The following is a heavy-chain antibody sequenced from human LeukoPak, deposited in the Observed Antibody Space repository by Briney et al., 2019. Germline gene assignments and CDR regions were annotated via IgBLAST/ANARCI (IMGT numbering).Heavy chain of an antibody. CDR2: IYHSGST. CDR1: GYSISSGYY. J-gene: IGHJ4*02. CDR3: AAAPDYYDSSGYYYW. V-gene: IGHV4-38-2*02. Sequence: SETLSLTCTVSGYSISSGYYWGWIRQPPGKGLEWIGSIYHSGSTYYNSSLKSRVTISVDTSKNQFSLKLSSVTAADTAVYYCAAAPDYYDSSGYYYWWGQGTLVTVSS. D-gene: IGHD3-22*01.